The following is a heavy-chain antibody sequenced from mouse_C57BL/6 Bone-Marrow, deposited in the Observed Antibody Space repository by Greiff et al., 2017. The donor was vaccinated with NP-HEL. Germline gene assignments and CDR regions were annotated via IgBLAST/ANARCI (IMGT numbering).Heavy chain of an antibody. Sequence: EVHLVESGGGLVKPGGSLKLSCAASGFTFSSYAMSWVRQTPEKRLEWVATISDGGSYTYYPDNVKGRFTISRDNAKNNLYLQMSHLKSEDTAMYYCARDDGYYPLAYWGQGTLVTVSA. CDR3: ARDDGYYPLAY. J-gene: IGHJ3*01. CDR2: ISDGGSYT. CDR1: GFTFSSYA. D-gene: IGHD2-3*01. V-gene: IGHV5-4*01.